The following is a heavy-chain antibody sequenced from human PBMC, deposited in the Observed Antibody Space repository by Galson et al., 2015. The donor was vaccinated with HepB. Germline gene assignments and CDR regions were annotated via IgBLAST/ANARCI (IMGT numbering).Heavy chain of an antibody. D-gene: IGHD1-26*01. J-gene: IGHJ3*02. CDR1: GGSFSGYY. V-gene: IGHV4-34*01. CDR3: ARGRDTGKYDAFDI. Sequence: SETLSLTCAVYGGSFSGYYWSWIRQPPGKGLEWIGEINHSGSTNYNPSLKSRVTISVDTSKNQFSLKLSSVTAADTAVYYCARGRDTGKYDAFDIWGQGTMVTVSS. CDR2: INHSGST.